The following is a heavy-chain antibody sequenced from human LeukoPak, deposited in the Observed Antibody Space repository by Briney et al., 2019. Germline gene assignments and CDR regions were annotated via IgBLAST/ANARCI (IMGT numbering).Heavy chain of an antibody. CDR1: GGSFSKFY. D-gene: IGHD6-19*01. CDR3: ARIPEWVVQAYFDY. CDR2: INHSGNT. Sequence: PSETLSLTCAVYGGSFSKFYWSWIRQPPGKGLEWIGEINHSGNTNYNPSLKSRVTISVGTSKKQFSLKLSSVTAADTAVYYCARIPEWVVQAYFDYWGQGTLVTVSS. V-gene: IGHV4-34*01. J-gene: IGHJ4*02.